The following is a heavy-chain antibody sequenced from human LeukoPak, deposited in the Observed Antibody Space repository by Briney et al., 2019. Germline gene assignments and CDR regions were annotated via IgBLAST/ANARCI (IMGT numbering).Heavy chain of an antibody. D-gene: IGHD4-23*01. CDR2: ISTSGST. J-gene: IGHJ6*03. CDR3: GVSVNYYYMGV. V-gene: IGHV4-4*07. CDR1: GGSISSYF. Sequence: PETLSLTCTVSGGSISSYFWSWIRQPAGKGLEWIGRISTSGSTNYNPSLKSRVSMSVDTSKKQFSLRLTTVTAADTAVYYCGVSVNYYYMGVWGKGTTVTVSS.